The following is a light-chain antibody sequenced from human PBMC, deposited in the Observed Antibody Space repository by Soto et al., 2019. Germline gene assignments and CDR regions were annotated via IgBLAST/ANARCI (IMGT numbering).Light chain of an antibody. V-gene: IGLV2-11*01. J-gene: IGLJ1*01. CDR3: CSYAGGYIYL. CDR1: GNDVGAYNY. Sequence: QSVLTQPRSVSGSPGQSVTISCTGTGNDVGAYNYVSWYQQHPGRPPKLMIYDVTTWPSGVPERFSGSKSGNTASLTISGLQAEDEADYFCCSYAGGYIYLFGTGTKLTVL. CDR2: DVT.